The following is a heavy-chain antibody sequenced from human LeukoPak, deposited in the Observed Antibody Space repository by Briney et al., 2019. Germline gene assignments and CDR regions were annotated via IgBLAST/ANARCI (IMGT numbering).Heavy chain of an antibody. Sequence: SETLSLTCTVSGGFISGYYWSWIRQPPGKGLEWIGYIYYSGNTNYNPSLKGRVTISVDTSKNQFSLKLSSVTAADTAVYYCATHSAAAAVYLDYWGQGTLVTVSS. J-gene: IGHJ4*02. CDR2: IYYSGNT. CDR3: ATHSAAAAVYLDY. CDR1: GGFISGYY. V-gene: IGHV4-59*08. D-gene: IGHD6-13*01.